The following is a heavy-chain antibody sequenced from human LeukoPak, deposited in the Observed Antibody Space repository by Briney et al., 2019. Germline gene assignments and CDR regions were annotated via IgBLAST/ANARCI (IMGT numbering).Heavy chain of an antibody. CDR3: AKGISGYFADL. J-gene: IGHJ5*02. CDR1: GFIFNNYG. D-gene: IGHD3-22*01. V-gene: IGHV3-23*01. Sequence: GGSLRLSCSASGFIFNNYGLMWVRQAPGKGLEWVSAISNDGGGTTYADFVKGRFTISRDNSKNTLSLQMNSLRPEDTALYYCAKGISGYFADLWGQGTVVTVSS. CDR2: ISNDGGGT.